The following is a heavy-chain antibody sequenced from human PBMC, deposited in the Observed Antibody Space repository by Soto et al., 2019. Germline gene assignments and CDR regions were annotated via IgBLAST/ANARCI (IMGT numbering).Heavy chain of an antibody. CDR3: ARRERYYGSQGWFDP. CDR2: VYYNENT. J-gene: IGHJ5*01. D-gene: IGHD3-10*01. Sequence: SETLSLTCSVSGASINNFAYYWGWIRQPPGKGLEWIGTVYYNENTYYNPSLKSRVAISVDTAKNQFSLNLRSVTAADTAIYFCARRERYYGSQGWFDPWGQGTLVTVSS. V-gene: IGHV4-39*01. CDR1: GASINNFAYY.